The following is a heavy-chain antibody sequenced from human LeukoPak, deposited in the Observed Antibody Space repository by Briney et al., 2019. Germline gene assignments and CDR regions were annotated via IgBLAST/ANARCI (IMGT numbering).Heavy chain of an antibody. CDR1: GYTFTNYG. Sequence: GASVKVSCKASGYTFTNYGISWVRQAPGQGLEWMGWINTNTGNPTYAQGFTGRFVFSLDTSVSTAYLQISSLKAEDTAVYYCARALVVAARTYFFDYWGQGTLVTVSS. D-gene: IGHD2-15*01. V-gene: IGHV7-4-1*02. J-gene: IGHJ4*02. CDR2: INTNTGNP. CDR3: ARALVVAARTYFFDY.